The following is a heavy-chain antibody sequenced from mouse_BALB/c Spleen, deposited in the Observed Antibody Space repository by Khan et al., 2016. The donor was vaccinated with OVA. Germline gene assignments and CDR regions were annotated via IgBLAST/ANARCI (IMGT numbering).Heavy chain of an antibody. J-gene: IGHJ1*01. D-gene: IGHD1-1*02. CDR2: ITHSGDT. V-gene: IGHV12-3*02. CDR3: AGDRYGYWYFDV. CDR1: GFTITSVYY. Sequence: VQLVESGPGLVKPSQSLFLACSITGFTITSVYYWFWIRQSPGKPLEWMGYITHSGDTFYNPYLQSPITITRDKSTNPFFLQLNSVTTEDTAMYYCAGDRYGYWYFDVWGAGTTVTVSS.